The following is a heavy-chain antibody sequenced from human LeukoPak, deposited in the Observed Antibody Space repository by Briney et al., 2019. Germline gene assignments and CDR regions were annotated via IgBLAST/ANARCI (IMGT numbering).Heavy chain of an antibody. CDR3: ARESRYFDSSYYYYYYYMDV. V-gene: IGHV4-34*01. D-gene: IGHD3-9*01. Sequence: PSETLSLTCAVYGGSFSGYYWSWIRQPPGKGLEWIGEINHSGSTNYNPSLKSRVTISMDTSKNQFSLKLSSVTAADTAVYYCARESRYFDSSYYYYYYYMDVWGKGTTVTISS. CDR2: INHSGST. CDR1: GGSFSGYY. J-gene: IGHJ6*03.